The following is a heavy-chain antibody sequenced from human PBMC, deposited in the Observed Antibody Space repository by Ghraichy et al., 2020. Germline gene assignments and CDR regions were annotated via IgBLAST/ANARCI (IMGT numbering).Heavy chain of an antibody. J-gene: IGHJ4*02. CDR2: IKQDGSEK. Sequence: GESLNISCAASGFTFSSYWMSWVRQAPGKGLEWVANIKQDGSEKYYVDSVKGRFTISRDNAKNSLYLQMNSLRAEDTAVYYCARTLGIAVAGPLDYWDQGTLVTVSS. CDR1: GFTFSSYW. CDR3: ARTLGIAVAGPLDY. D-gene: IGHD6-19*01. V-gene: IGHV3-7*01.